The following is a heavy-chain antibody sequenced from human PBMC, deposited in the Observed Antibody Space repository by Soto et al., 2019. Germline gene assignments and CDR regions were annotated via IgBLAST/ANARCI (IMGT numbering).Heavy chain of an antibody. CDR1: GLTFRSYW. V-gene: IGHV3-7*01. CDR3: ARPARECSSPGCAN. Sequence: EVQLVESGGGLVQPGGPLSLSCVVSGLTFRSYWMSWVRQAPGKGLEWVANINQDGSESYYVDSVKGRFTISRDNAKNSLYLQMTSLIAEDTAVYYCARPARECSSPGCANWGQGTLVTVSS. CDR2: INQDGSES. J-gene: IGHJ4*02. D-gene: IGHD2-2*01.